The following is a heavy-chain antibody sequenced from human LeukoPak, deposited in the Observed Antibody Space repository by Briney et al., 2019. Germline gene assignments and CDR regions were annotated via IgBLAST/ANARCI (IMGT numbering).Heavy chain of an antibody. CDR3: ARDLMSTIYYYYGMDV. CDR2: ISYDGRSK. D-gene: IGHD5-24*01. V-gene: IGHV3-30*04. J-gene: IGHJ6*02. CDR1: GFTFSSNA. Sequence: GGSLRLSCAVSGFTFSSNAMHWVRQAPGKGLEWGAVISYDGRSKNYADSVKGRFTISRDNSKNTLFLQMNSLRADDTAIYYCARDLMSTIYYYYGMDVWGQGTTVTVSS.